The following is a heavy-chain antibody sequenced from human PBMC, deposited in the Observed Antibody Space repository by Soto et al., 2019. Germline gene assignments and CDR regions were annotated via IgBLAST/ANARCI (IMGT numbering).Heavy chain of an antibody. D-gene: IGHD4-4*01. CDR3: ARLERMTTEDYFDY. Sequence: SETLSRNCTVSGGSISSSSYYWGWIRQPPGKGLEWIGSIYYSGSTYYNPSLKSRVTISVDTSKNQSSLKLSSVTAADTAVYYCARLERMTTEDYFDYWGQGTLVTVSS. CDR1: GGSISSSSYY. CDR2: IYYSGST. V-gene: IGHV4-39*01. J-gene: IGHJ4*02.